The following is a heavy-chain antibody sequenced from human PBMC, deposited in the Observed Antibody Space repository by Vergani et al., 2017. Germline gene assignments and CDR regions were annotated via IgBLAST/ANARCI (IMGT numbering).Heavy chain of an antibody. CDR3: VTHSAVVDN. CDR2: ICPDDSDT. J-gene: IGHJ4*02. V-gene: IGHV5-51*03. CDR1: GYYFATTW. D-gene: IGHD4-23*01. Sequence: EVLLVQSGAVVRKPGESLKISCKTSGYYFATTWIGWVHQTPGKGLEWMGLICPDDSDTRYSPSFQGQVTISANKSITTAYWQWASLKASDTAIYYCVTHSAVVDNWGQGTLITVSS.